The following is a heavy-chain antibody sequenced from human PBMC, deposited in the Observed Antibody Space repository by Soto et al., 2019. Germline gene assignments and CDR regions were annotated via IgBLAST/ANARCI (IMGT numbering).Heavy chain of an antibody. D-gene: IGHD1-1*01. V-gene: IGHV1-8*01. Sequence: EASVKVSCKTSGYTFTEYDINWVRQAPGQGPEYMGWVSPENKNAGYAPQFRGRVSMTTDTTISTAYLEVTNLTYEDTAVYYCEVTTGYWGQGTMVTVSS. J-gene: IGHJ4*02. CDR1: GYTFTEYD. CDR2: VSPENKNA. CDR3: EVTTGY.